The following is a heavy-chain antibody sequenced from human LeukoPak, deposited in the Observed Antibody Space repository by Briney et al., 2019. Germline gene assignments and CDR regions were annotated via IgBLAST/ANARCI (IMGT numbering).Heavy chain of an antibody. CDR2: IFPGDSDT. J-gene: IGHJ6*02. D-gene: IGHD4-17*01. CDR3: ARGGDYGDSKWNYYTMDV. V-gene: IGHV5-51*04. CDR1: GYRFNSHW. Sequence: GESLKISCKTSGYRFNSHWIGWVRQMPGKGLEWMGNIFPGDSDTRYSPSFQGQVTISADRPINTTYLQWSSLKASDTAMYYCARGGDYGDSKWNYYTMDVWGQGTTVTVSS.